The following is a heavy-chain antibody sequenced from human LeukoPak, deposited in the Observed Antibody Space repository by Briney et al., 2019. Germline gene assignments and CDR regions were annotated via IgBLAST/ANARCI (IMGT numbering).Heavy chain of an antibody. D-gene: IGHD3-9*01. J-gene: IGHJ4*02. CDR3: ARGRRYFDWLFQPHYFDY. Sequence: SVTLSLACAVYGGSVSGYYWSWIRQPPGKGLEWIGEINHCGSTNYNPSLKSRVTISVDTSKNQFSLKLSSVTAADTAVYYCARGRRYFDWLFQPHYFDYWGQGTLVTVSS. CDR2: INHCGST. CDR1: GGSVSGYY. V-gene: IGHV4-34*01.